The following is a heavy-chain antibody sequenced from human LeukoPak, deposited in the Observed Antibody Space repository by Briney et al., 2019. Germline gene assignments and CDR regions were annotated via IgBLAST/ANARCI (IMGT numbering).Heavy chain of an antibody. V-gene: IGHV4-34*01. CDR1: GGSFSGYY. CDR3: ARDADSSGWADAFDI. Sequence: PSETLSLTCAVYGGSFSGYYWSWIRQPPGKGLEWIGEINHSGSTNYNPSLKSRVTISVDTSKNQFSLKLSSVTAADTAVYYCARDADSSGWADAFDIWGQGTMVTVSS. CDR2: INHSGST. J-gene: IGHJ3*02. D-gene: IGHD3-22*01.